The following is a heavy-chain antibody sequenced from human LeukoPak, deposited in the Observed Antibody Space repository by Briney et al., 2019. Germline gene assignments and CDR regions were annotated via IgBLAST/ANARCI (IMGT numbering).Heavy chain of an antibody. CDR1: GFTFSSYW. J-gene: IGHJ4*02. Sequence: GGSLRLSCAASGFTFSSYWMSRVRQAPGKGLEWVANIKQDGSEKYYVDSVKGRFTISRDNAKNSLYLQMNSLRAEDTAVYYCARDRGPYSSGWYSNFDYWGQGTLVTVSS. D-gene: IGHD6-19*01. CDR3: ARDRGPYSSGWYSNFDY. CDR2: IKQDGSEK. V-gene: IGHV3-7*01.